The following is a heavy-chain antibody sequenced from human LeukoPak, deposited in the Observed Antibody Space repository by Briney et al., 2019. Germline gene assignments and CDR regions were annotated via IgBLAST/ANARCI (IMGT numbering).Heavy chain of an antibody. J-gene: IGHJ4*02. CDR3: ARKKDSSGYYE. CDR2: IYYTGRI. CDR1: GYSISSNNW. D-gene: IGHD3-22*01. Sequence: SETLPLTCAVSGYSISSNNWWSWIRQSPGKGLEWIGYIYYTGRIHYNPSLKSRVTLSLDTSNNQFSLKLTSATAVDTAVYYCARKKDSSGYYEWGQGTLVTVSS. V-gene: IGHV4-28*05.